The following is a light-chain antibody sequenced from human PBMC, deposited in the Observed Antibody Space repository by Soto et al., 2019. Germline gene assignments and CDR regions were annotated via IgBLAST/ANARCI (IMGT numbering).Light chain of an antibody. CDR2: GAS. J-gene: IGKJ1*01. V-gene: IGKV3-15*01. CDR1: QSVSSN. CDR3: QQYNNWPQT. Sequence: EIVKAQSPATLSVSPGERATLSCRASQSVSSNLAWYQQKPGQAPRLLIYGASTRATGIPARFSGSGSGTEFTLTISSLQSEDFAVYYCQQYNNWPQTFGQGGIVDI.